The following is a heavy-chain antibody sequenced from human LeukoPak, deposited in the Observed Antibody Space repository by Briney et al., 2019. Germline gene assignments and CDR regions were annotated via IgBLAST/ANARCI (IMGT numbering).Heavy chain of an antibody. J-gene: IGHJ4*02. D-gene: IGHD3-22*01. CDR2: ISAYNGNT. V-gene: IGHV1-18*01. CDR3: ARVRPTTYSSGYYYADY. CDR1: GYTFTSYG. Sequence: ASVKVSCKASGYTFTSYGISWVRQAPGQGLEWMGWISAYNGNTNYAQKLQDRVTMTTDTSTSTAYMELRSLRSDDTAVYYCARVRPTTYSSGYYYADYWGQGTLVTVSS.